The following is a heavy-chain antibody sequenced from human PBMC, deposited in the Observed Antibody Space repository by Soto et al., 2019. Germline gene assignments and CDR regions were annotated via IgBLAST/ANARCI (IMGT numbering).Heavy chain of an antibody. Sequence: GGSLRLSCAASGFTFSSYGMHWVRQAPGKGLEWVAVIWYDGSNKYYADSVKGRFTISRDNSKNTLYLQMNSLRAEDTAVYYCARGDSVVVIQNWFDPWGQGTLVTVSS. D-gene: IGHD3-22*01. J-gene: IGHJ5*02. CDR3: ARGDSVVVIQNWFDP. CDR1: GFTFSSYG. V-gene: IGHV3-33*01. CDR2: IWYDGSNK.